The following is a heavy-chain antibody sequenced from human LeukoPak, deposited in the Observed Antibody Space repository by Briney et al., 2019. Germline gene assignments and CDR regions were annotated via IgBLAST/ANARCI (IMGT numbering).Heavy chain of an antibody. CDR2: IYYSGKT. J-gene: IGHJ4*02. D-gene: IGHD2-8*01. CDR3: AREPTKIPSTNLFDF. CDR1: GDSITSGSYY. V-gene: IGHV4-39*07. Sequence: SETLSLTCTVSGDSITSGSYYWGWIRQPPGRELEWIGSIYYSGKTYYNPSLKSRVTISIDTSKNQFSLKLASATAADTAVFYCAREPTKIPSTNLFDFWGQGILVVVSS.